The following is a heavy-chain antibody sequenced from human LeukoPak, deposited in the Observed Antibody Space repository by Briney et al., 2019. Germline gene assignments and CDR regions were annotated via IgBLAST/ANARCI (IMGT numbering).Heavy chain of an antibody. D-gene: IGHD3-22*01. V-gene: IGHV3-15*01. Sequence: GGSLRLSCAASGFTFSNAWMSWVRQAPGKGLEWVGRIKSKTDGGTTDYAAPVKGRFTISRDDSKNTLYLQMNSLKTEDTAVYYCTTLYYYDSSGRPADYWGQGTLVTVSS. J-gene: IGHJ4*02. CDR2: IKSKTDGGTT. CDR1: GFTFSNAW. CDR3: TTLYYYDSSGRPADY.